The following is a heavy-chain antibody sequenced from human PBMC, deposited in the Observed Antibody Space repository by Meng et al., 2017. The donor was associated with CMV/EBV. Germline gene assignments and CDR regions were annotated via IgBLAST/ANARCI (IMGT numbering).Heavy chain of an antibody. J-gene: IGHJ4*02. CDR1: GFSLSTSGVG. CDR3: AHSNVFVTTVTSFDY. V-gene: IGHV2-5*02. D-gene: IGHD4-17*01. Sequence: QIPLKESGPPLVKPTQTLQTTCPFCGFSLSTSGVGVGWIRQPSEKALEWLALIYWDDDKRYSPSLKSRLTITKDTSKNQVVLTMTNMDPVDTATYYCAHSNVFVTTVTSFDYWGQGTLVTVSS. CDR2: IYWDDDK.